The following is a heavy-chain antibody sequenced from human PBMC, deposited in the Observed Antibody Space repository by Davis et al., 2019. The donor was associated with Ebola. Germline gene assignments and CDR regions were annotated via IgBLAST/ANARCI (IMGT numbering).Heavy chain of an antibody. D-gene: IGHD3-3*01. Sequence: PGGSLRLSCAASGFTFSSYEMNWVRQAPGKGLEWVSSISSSSRYIYYADSVKGRFTISRDNAKNSLYLQMNSLRAEDTAVYYCARVEYDFPAFDIWGQGTMVTVSS. CDR3: ARVEYDFPAFDI. CDR2: ISSSSRYI. J-gene: IGHJ3*02. V-gene: IGHV3-21*01. CDR1: GFTFSSYE.